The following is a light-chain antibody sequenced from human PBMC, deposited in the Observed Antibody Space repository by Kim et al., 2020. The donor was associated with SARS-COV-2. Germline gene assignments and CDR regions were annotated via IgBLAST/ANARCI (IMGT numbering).Light chain of an antibody. CDR2: AAS. Sequence: DIQLTQSPSSVSASIGDRVTITCRASQGISSWLAWYQRKPGKAPKLLIYAASTLQSGVPSRFSGSGSGTDFTLTISSLQPEDFATYYCQQGNTYPLTFGGGTKVDIK. CDR1: QGISSW. V-gene: IGKV1-12*01. J-gene: IGKJ4*01. CDR3: QQGNTYPLT.